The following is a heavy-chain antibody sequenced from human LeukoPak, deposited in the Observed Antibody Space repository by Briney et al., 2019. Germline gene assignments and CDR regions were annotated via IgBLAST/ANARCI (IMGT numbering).Heavy chain of an antibody. D-gene: IGHD3-3*01. V-gene: IGHV3-30*18. CDR1: GFTFSSYG. J-gene: IGHJ5*02. CDR2: ISYDGSNK. Sequence: GGSLRLSCAASGFTFSSYGMHWVRQAPGKGLEWVAVISYDGSNKYYADSVKGRFTISRDNSKNTLYLQMNSLRAEDTAVYYCAKDRGHYDFWSGYITWGQGTLVTVSS. CDR3: AKDRGHYDFWSGYIT.